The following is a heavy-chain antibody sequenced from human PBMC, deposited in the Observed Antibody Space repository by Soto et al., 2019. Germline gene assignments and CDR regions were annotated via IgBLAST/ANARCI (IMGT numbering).Heavy chain of an antibody. Sequence: QLLESGPGLVKPSETLSLTCTVSTGSITSGDYFWGWIRQPPGKGLEFIGSMHSSGGTYYSPSLKSRVSTSMNKSKNQFSLKLTSVTTADTAVYFCAGVVVGATRQTGSDHWGQGTLVTVS. CDR3: AGVVVGATRQTGSDH. CDR1: TGSITSGDYF. V-gene: IGHV4-39*01. J-gene: IGHJ4*02. D-gene: IGHD2-15*01. CDR2: MHSSGGT.